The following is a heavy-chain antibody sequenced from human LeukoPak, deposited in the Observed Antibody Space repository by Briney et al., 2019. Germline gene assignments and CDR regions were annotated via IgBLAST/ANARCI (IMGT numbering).Heavy chain of an antibody. Sequence: KPSETLSLTCTVSGGSISSGSYYWGWIRQPPGKGLEWIGFIYYSGSTNYKPSLKSRVTISVDTSKNQFSLKLSSVTAADTAVYYCARGIVGAAAFDIWGQGTMVTVSS. V-gene: IGHV4-61*05. CDR1: GGSISSGSYY. CDR3: ARGIVGAAAFDI. J-gene: IGHJ3*02. D-gene: IGHD1-26*01. CDR2: IYYSGST.